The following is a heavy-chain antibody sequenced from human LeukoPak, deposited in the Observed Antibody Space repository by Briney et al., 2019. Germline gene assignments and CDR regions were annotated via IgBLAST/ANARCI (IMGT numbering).Heavy chain of an antibody. D-gene: IGHD6-19*01. CDR1: EFTFSTYA. V-gene: IGHV3-23*01. CDR3: AKQDIRSSAWYD. CDR2: ISDSGGST. Sequence: GGSLRLSCAASEFTFSTYALSWVRQAPGKGLEWVSAISDSGGSTYYADSVKGRFTISRDNSKNTLYQQMNSLRAEDTAVYYCAKQDIRSSAWYDWGQGTLVTVSS. J-gene: IGHJ4*02.